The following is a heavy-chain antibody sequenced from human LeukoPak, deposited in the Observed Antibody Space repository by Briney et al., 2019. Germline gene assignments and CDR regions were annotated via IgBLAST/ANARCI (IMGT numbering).Heavy chain of an antibody. CDR1: GYTFTSYG. Sequence: ASVKVSCKASGYTFTSYGISWVQQAPGQGLEWMGWISAYNGNTNYAQKLQGRVTMTTDTSTSTAYMELRSLRSDDTAVYYCARVGKPMVRGVIINRDWFDPWGQGTLVTVSS. D-gene: IGHD3-10*01. CDR3: ARVGKPMVRGVIINRDWFDP. J-gene: IGHJ5*02. CDR2: ISAYNGNT. V-gene: IGHV1-18*01.